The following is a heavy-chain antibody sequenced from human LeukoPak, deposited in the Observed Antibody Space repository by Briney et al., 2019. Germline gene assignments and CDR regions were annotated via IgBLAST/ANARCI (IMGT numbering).Heavy chain of an antibody. Sequence: QPGGSLRLSCAASGFTFSSYWMSWVRQAPGKGLEWVANIKQDGREKYYVDSVKGRFTISRDNAKNSLYLKMNSLRAEDTAVYYCARDRSYSSGWYSDYWGQGTLVTVSS. D-gene: IGHD6-19*01. J-gene: IGHJ4*02. CDR1: GFTFSSYW. CDR2: IKQDGREK. CDR3: ARDRSYSSGWYSDY. V-gene: IGHV3-7*01.